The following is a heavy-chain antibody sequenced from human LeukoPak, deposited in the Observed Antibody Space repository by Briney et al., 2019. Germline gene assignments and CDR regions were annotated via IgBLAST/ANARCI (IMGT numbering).Heavy chain of an antibody. D-gene: IGHD6-13*01. CDR1: GGSISSYY. CDR2: IYYSGTT. V-gene: IGHV4-59*01. J-gene: IGHJ4*02. CDR3: ARGVYIAAAQYGY. Sequence: SETLSLTCTVSGGSISSYYWSWIRQPPGKGLEWIGYIYYSGTTNYNPSLKSRVTISVDTSKNQFSLKLSSVTAADTAVYYCARGVYIAAAQYGYWGRGTLATVSS.